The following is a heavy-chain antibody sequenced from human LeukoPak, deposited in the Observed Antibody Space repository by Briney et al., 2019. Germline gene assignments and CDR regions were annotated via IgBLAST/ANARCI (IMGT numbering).Heavy chain of an antibody. Sequence: GVSVRLSCAASGFTFSSYAMSWVRQAPGKGLEWVSAASSGGGTTNYADSVKGRFTISRDNSKNTLYLQMNSLRAEDTAVYYCAKSIGSAYFSGPYFDYWGQGTLVTAPS. CDR3: AKSIGSAYFSGPYFDY. CDR1: GFTFSSYA. D-gene: IGHD3-22*01. J-gene: IGHJ4*02. V-gene: IGHV3-23*01. CDR2: ASSGGGTT.